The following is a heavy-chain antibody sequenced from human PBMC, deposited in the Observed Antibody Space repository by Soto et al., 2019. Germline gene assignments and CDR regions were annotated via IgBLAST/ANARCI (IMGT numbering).Heavy chain of an antibody. D-gene: IGHD1-1*01. CDR3: VRHGFADDRNVQVL. J-gene: IGHJ4*01. CDR1: GYSFTSYW. Sequence: GESLKISCKGSGYSFTSYWNSWVRQMPGKGLEWMGRIDPSDSYTNYSPSFQGHVTISADKSISTAYLQWSSLKASDTDMYYCVRHGFADDRNVQVLWSQGTSVTGSS. V-gene: IGHV5-10-1*01. CDR2: IDPSDSYT.